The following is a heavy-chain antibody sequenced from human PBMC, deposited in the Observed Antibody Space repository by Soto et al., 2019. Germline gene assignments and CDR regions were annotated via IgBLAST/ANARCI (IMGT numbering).Heavy chain of an antibody. CDR1: GGTFSSYA. D-gene: IGHD3-3*01. Sequence: SVKVSCKASGGTFSSYAISWVRQAPGQGLEWMGGIIPIFGTANYAQKFQGRVTITADESTSTAYMELSSLRSEDTAVYYCARDPLITIFGVVSLMNWFDPWGQGTLVTVSS. J-gene: IGHJ5*02. CDR2: IIPIFGTA. V-gene: IGHV1-69*13. CDR3: ARDPLITIFGVVSLMNWFDP.